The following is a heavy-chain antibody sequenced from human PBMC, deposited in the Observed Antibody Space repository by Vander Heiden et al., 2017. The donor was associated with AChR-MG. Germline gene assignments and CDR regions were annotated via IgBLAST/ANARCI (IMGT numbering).Heavy chain of an antibody. CDR1: GFTFSSYG. J-gene: IGHJ5*02. CDR3: AKDSLLLDCSSTSCYNWFDP. Sequence: QVQLVESGGGVVQPGRSLRLSCAASGFTFSSYGMHWVRQAPGKGLEWVAVISYDGSNKYYADSVKGRFTISRDNSKNTLYLQMNSLRAEDTAVYYCAKDSLLLDCSSTSCYNWFDPWGQGTLVTVSS. CDR2: ISYDGSNK. D-gene: IGHD2-2*01. V-gene: IGHV3-30*18.